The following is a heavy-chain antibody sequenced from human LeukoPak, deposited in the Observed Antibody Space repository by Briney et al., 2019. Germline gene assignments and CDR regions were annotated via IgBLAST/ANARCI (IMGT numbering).Heavy chain of an antibody. J-gene: IGHJ4*02. CDR1: GFTFSTYN. D-gene: IGHD1-26*01. Sequence: HPGGSLRLSCAASGFTFSTYNMNWVRQAPGKGLEWVSHITSSSTNIYYADSVKGRFTISRDNAKNALSLQMNGLRDEDTAVYYCATSGNYYLKYWGQGTLVTVSS. V-gene: IGHV3-48*02. CDR3: ATSGNYYLKY. CDR2: ITSSSTNI.